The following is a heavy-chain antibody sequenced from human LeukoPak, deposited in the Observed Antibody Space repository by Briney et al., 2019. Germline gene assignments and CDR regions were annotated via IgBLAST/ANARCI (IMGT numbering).Heavy chain of an antibody. CDR1: GGSISSGDYY. V-gene: IGHV4-30-4*01. J-gene: IGHJ4*02. CDR3: ARDPRYRWRGEIDY. CDR2: IYYSGST. Sequence: SETLSLTCTVSGGSISSGDYYWSWIRQPPGKGLEWIGYIYYSGSTYYNPSLKSRVTISVDTSKNQFSLKLSSVTAADTAVYYCARDPRYRWRGEIDYWGQGTLVTVSS. D-gene: IGHD2-8*02.